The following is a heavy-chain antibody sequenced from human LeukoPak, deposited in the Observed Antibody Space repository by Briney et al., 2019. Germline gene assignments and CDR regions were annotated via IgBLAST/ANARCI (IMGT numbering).Heavy chain of an antibody. CDR1: GYTFTSYY. V-gene: IGHV1-46*01. CDR3: ARDMDYYGSGSTGDY. CDR2: INPSGGST. Sequence: ASVKVSCKASGYTFTSYYMHWMRLAPGQGLEWMGIINPSGGSTSYAQKFQGRVTMTRDTSTRTVYMELSSLRSEDTAMYYCARDMDYYGSGSTGDYWGQGTLVTVSS. D-gene: IGHD3-10*01. J-gene: IGHJ4*02.